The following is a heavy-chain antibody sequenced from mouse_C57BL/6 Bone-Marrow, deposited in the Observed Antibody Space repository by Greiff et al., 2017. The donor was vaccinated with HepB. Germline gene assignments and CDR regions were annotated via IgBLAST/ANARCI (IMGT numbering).Heavy chain of an antibody. V-gene: IGHV1-64*01. CDR3: ARPYYSKLAY. CDR2: IHPNSGST. J-gene: IGHJ3*01. D-gene: IGHD2-5*01. Sequence: QVQLKQPGAELVKPGASVKLSCKASGYTFTSYWMHWVKQRPGQGLEWIGMIHPNSGSTNYNEKFKSKATLTVDKSSSTAYMQLSSLTSEDSAVYYCARPYYSKLAYWGQGTLVTVSA. CDR1: GYTFTSYW.